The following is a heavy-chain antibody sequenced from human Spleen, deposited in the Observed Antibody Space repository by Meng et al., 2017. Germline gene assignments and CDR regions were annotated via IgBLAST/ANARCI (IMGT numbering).Heavy chain of an antibody. Sequence: QVQLVQSGGEVKKPGSSAKVSCKTSGGTFSSYAFSWVRQAPGQGLEWMGGIIPIFGRTNYAQKLQGRVTISADKSTSTVYMELRSLRSEDTAVYYCARANPPDYWGQGTLVTVSS. CDR3: ARANPPDY. CDR1: GGTFSSYA. V-gene: IGHV1-69*06. J-gene: IGHJ4*02. CDR2: IIPIFGRT.